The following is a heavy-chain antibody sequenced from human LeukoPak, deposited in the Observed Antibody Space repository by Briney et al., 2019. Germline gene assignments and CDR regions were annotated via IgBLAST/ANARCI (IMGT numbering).Heavy chain of an antibody. Sequence: GGSLRLSCSASGFTFSSYAMTWVRQAPGKGLEWVSTIGDSGDSTYYADSVKGRFTISRDNSKNSLYLQMNSLRSEDSALYYCAKAPGFCSTTSCPGDYWGQGTLVTVSS. D-gene: IGHD2-2*01. CDR1: GFTFSSYA. J-gene: IGHJ4*02. CDR3: AKAPGFCSTTSCPGDY. CDR2: IGDSGDST. V-gene: IGHV3-23*01.